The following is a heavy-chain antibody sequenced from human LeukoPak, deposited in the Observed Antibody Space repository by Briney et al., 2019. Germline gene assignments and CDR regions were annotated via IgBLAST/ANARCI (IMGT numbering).Heavy chain of an antibody. Sequence: KPGESLKISCKASGYSCTSYWIAWVRQMPGKGLEWMGTIYPSDSYTTYSPSFQGHVTISADKSISTAYLQWSSLKASDTAMYYCARQESSGQFDYWAQGTLVTVSS. CDR1: GYSCTSYW. CDR2: IYPSDSYT. J-gene: IGHJ4*02. CDR3: ARQESSGQFDY. D-gene: IGHD6-19*01. V-gene: IGHV5-10-1*01.